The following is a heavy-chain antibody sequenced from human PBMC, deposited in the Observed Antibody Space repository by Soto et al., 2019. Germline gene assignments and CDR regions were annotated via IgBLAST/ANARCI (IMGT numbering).Heavy chain of an antibody. CDR2: IIPIFGTA. CDR3: VRIEGSGKDFWSGYYDY. Sequence: SVKVSCKASGGTFSSYAISWVRQAPGQGLDWMGGIIPIFGTANYAQTFQGRVTITADESTSTAFMDLSSLRSEDTAVYYCVRIEGSGKDFWSGYYDYWGQGTLVTVSS. D-gene: IGHD3-3*01. J-gene: IGHJ4*02. V-gene: IGHV1-69*13. CDR1: GGTFSSYA.